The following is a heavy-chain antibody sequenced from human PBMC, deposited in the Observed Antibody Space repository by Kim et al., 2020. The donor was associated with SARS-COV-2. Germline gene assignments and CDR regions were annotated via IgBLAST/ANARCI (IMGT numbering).Heavy chain of an antibody. CDR3: ARGTGTYYYYGMDV. V-gene: IGHV4-34*01. J-gene: IGHJ6*02. Sequence: TPARKSPVTISVETSKNQFSLKLSSVTAADTAVYYCARGTGTYYYYGMDVWGQGTTVTVSS.